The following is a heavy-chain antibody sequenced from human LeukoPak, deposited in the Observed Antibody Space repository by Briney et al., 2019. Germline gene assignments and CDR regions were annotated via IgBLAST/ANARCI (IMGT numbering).Heavy chain of an antibody. CDR1: GGSISSYY. J-gene: IGHJ4*02. CDR2: IYHSGST. Sequence: SETLSLTCTVSGGSISSYYWSWIRQPPGKGLEWIGYIYHSGSTYYNPSLKSRVTISVDRSKNQFSLKLSSVTAADTAVYYCARVTYVSGSYYYFDYWGQGTLVTVSS. D-gene: IGHD3-10*01. V-gene: IGHV4-59*12. CDR3: ARVTYVSGSYYYFDY.